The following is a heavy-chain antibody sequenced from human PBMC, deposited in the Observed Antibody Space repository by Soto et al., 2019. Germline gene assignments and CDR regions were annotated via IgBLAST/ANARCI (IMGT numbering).Heavy chain of an antibody. Sequence: QVQLQQWGAGLLKPSETLSLTCAVYGGSFSGYYWSWIRQPPGKGLEWIGEINHSGSTNYNPSLKSRXXTXVXXSKNQLSLKLSSVTAADTAVYYCARGTAAAGTGGYWGQGTLVTVSS. CDR2: INHSGST. CDR3: ARGTAAAGTGGY. V-gene: IGHV4-34*01. CDR1: GGSFSGYY. D-gene: IGHD6-13*01. J-gene: IGHJ4*02.